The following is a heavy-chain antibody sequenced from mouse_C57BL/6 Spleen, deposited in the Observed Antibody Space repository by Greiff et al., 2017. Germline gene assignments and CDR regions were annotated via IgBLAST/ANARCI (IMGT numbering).Heavy chain of an antibody. CDR3: ARKGGSKSAMDY. V-gene: IGHV2-2*01. CDR1: GFSLTSYG. Sequence: QVQLQQSGPGLVQPSQSLSITCTVSGFSLTSYGVHWVRQSPGQGLEWLGVIGSGGSTDYNAAFISRLSISTDNSKSQVFFKMNTLQADDTSIYYCARKGGSKSAMDYWGQGTSVTVSS. D-gene: IGHD2-5*01. CDR2: IGSGGST. J-gene: IGHJ4*01.